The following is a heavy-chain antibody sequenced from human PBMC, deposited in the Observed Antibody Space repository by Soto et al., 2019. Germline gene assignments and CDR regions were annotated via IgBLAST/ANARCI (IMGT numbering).Heavy chain of an antibody. Sequence: GGSLRLSCTASGFTFGDYAMSWFRQAPGKGLEWVGFIRSKAYGGTTEYAASVKGRFTISRDDSKSIAYLQMNSLKTEDTAVYYCTAYSLLWFGELIPGLDAFDIWGQGTMVTVSS. CDR1: GFTFGDYA. CDR2: IRSKAYGGTT. J-gene: IGHJ3*02. D-gene: IGHD3-10*01. CDR3: TAYSLLWFGELIPGLDAFDI. V-gene: IGHV3-49*03.